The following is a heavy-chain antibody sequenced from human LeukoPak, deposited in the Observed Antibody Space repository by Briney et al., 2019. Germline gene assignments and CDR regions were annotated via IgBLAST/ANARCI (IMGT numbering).Heavy chain of an antibody. CDR3: ARRNSSSWRRRDAFDI. CDR1: GGSISSYY. D-gene: IGHD6-13*01. CDR2: IYYSGST. J-gene: IGHJ3*02. V-gene: IGHV4-59*08. Sequence: SETLSLTCTVSGGSISSYYWSWIRQPPGKGLEWIGYIYYSGSTNYNPSLKSRVTISVDTSKNQFSLKLSSVTAADTAVYCCARRNSSSWRRRDAFDIWGQGTMVTVSS.